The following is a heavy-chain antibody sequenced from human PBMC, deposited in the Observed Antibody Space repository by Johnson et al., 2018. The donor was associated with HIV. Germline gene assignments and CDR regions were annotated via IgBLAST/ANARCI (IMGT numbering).Heavy chain of an antibody. Sequence: QVQLVESGGGLVQPGRSLRLSCAASGFTFSDYDMSWIRQAPGKGLEWVAFISSSGSTIYYADSVKGRFPISRDNAKNTQYLQMHSLRAEDTAVYYCARGLGDSSGYTDAFDIWGQGTRVTVSS. CDR2: ISSSGSTI. J-gene: IGHJ3*02. CDR1: GFTFSDYD. D-gene: IGHD3-22*01. V-gene: IGHV3-11*01. CDR3: ARGLGDSSGYTDAFDI.